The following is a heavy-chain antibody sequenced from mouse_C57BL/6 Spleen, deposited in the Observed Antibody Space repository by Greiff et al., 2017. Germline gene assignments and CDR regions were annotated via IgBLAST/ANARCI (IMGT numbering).Heavy chain of an antibody. CDR1: GYSFTGYY. Sequence: EVQLQQSGPELVKPGASVKISCKASGYSFTGYYMNWVKQSPEKSLEWIGEINPSTGGTTYNQKFKAKAKLTVDKSSSTAYMQLKSLTSEDSAVYYCATTGTFPFDYWGQGTTLTVSS. CDR3: ATTGTFPFDY. V-gene: IGHV1-42*01. J-gene: IGHJ2*01. CDR2: INPSTGGT. D-gene: IGHD4-1*02.